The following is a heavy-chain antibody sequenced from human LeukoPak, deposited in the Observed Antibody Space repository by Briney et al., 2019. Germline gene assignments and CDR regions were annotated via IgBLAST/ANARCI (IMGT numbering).Heavy chain of an antibody. Sequence: KPGESLKISCKGSGYSFSSYWIGWVRQMPGKGLEWMGLIYPGDSDTRYSPSFQGQVTISADKSISTAYLQWCSLKASDTAMYYCARRDDSKAFDYWGQGTLVTVSS. CDR3: ARRDDSKAFDY. J-gene: IGHJ4*02. CDR1: GYSFSSYW. CDR2: IYPGDSDT. V-gene: IGHV5-51*01. D-gene: IGHD3-22*01.